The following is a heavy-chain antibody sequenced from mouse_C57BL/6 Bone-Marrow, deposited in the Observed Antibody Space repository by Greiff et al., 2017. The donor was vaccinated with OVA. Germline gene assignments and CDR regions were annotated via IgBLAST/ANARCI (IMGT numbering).Heavy chain of an antibody. V-gene: IGHV1-4*01. Sequence: QVQLKQSGAELARPGASVKMSCKASGYTFTSYTMHWVKQRPGQGLEWIGYINPSSGYTKYNQKFKDKATLTADKSSSTAYMQLSSLTSEDSAVYYCVSLYYGNYWGQGTTLTVSS. CDR3: VSLYYGNY. J-gene: IGHJ2*01. CDR2: INPSSGYT. D-gene: IGHD2-1*01. CDR1: GYTFTSYT.